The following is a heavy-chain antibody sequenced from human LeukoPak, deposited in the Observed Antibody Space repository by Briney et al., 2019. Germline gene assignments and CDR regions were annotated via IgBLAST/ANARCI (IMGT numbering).Heavy chain of an antibody. D-gene: IGHD2-2*01. Sequence: GGSLRLSCAASGFTFSSYEMNWVRQAPGKGLEWISYISGSGGTIYYADSVKGRFTISRDNAKNSLYLQMNTLRAEDTAVYYCARDRGSTSYYYYDMGVWGKGTSVTVSS. V-gene: IGHV3-48*03. J-gene: IGHJ6*04. CDR1: GFTFSSYE. CDR2: ISGSGGTI. CDR3: ARDRGSTSYYYYDMGV.